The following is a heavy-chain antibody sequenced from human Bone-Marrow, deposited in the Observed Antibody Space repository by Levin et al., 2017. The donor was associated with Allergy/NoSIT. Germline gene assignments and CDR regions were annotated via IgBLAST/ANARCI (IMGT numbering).Heavy chain of an antibody. J-gene: IGHJ4*02. Sequence: GGSLRLSRAASGFTFDSYAMHWVRQAPGKGLEWVAIIWSDGNEQSYADSVKGRFTISRDNSKNTLYLQMHSLRADDTAVYYCLKDRGISATTYPSYYFDNWGQGTLVTVSS. CDR2: IWSDGNEQ. V-gene: IGHV3-33*06. D-gene: IGHD1-20*01. CDR3: LKDRGISATTYPSYYFDN. CDR1: GFTFDSYA.